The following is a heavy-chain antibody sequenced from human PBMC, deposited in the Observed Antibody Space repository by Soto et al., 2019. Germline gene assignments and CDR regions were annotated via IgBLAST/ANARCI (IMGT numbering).Heavy chain of an antibody. J-gene: IGHJ5*02. Sequence: GGSLRLSCAASGFTFSSYSMNWVRQAPGKGLEWVSSISSSSSYIYYADSVKGRFTISRDNAKNSLYLQMNRLRAEDTAVYYCEVDPSGSYKYNWFDPWGQGTLVTVSS. CDR3: EVDPSGSYKYNWFDP. D-gene: IGHD1-26*01. CDR1: GFTFSSYS. V-gene: IGHV3-21*01. CDR2: ISSSSSYI.